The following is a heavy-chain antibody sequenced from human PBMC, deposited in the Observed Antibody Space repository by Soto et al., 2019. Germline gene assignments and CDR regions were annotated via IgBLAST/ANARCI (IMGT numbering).Heavy chain of an antibody. J-gene: IGHJ3*02. V-gene: IGHV3-30-3*01. CDR2: ISYDGSNK. Sequence: GGSLRLSCAASGFTFSSYAMHWVRQAPGKGLEWVAVISYDGSNKYYADSVKGRFTISRDNSKNTLYLQMNSLRAEDTAVYYCASHHDYGDLPILNAFDIWGQGTMVTVPS. CDR1: GFTFSSYA. D-gene: IGHD4-17*01. CDR3: ASHHDYGDLPILNAFDI.